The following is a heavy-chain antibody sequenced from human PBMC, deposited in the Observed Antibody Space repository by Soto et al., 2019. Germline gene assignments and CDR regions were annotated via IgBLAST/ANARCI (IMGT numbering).Heavy chain of an antibody. CDR3: ARDAGSEHGQWDWVDP. D-gene: IGHD6-19*01. CDR2: IHGGGGGT. Sequence: EVQLLESGGGLVQPGGSLRLSCAASGFTFSAYAMSWVRQATGKGLEWVSSIHGGGGGTFYADSVKGRFTISRDNSRNTLFLQMNSLRADDTAVYYCARDAGSEHGQWDWVDPWGQGTLVT. J-gene: IGHJ5*02. V-gene: IGHV3-23*01. CDR1: GFTFSAYA.